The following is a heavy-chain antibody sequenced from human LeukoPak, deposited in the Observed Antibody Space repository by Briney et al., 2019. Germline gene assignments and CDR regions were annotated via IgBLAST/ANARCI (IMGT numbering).Heavy chain of an antibody. CDR2: IYTSGST. Sequence: SQTLSLTCTVSGGSISSGSYYWSWIRQPAGKGLGWIGRIYTSGSTNYNPSLKSRVTISVDTSKNQFSLKLSSVTAADTAVYYCARYLCSGGSCYSGFDYWGQGTLVTVSS. V-gene: IGHV4-61*02. J-gene: IGHJ4*02. D-gene: IGHD2-15*01. CDR1: GGSISSGSYY. CDR3: ARYLCSGGSCYSGFDY.